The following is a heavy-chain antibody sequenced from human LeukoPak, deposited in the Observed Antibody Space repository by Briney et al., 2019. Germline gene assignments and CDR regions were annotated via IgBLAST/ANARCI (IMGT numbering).Heavy chain of an antibody. D-gene: IGHD2-2*01. CDR3: AREGIDKVPAAFAYYYYYMDV. CDR2: IYTSGST. Sequence: PSETLSLTCTVSGGSISSGSYYWSWIRQPAGKGLEWIGRIYTSGSTNYNPSLKSRVTISVDTSKNQFSLKLSSVTAADTAVYYCAREGIDKVPAAFAYYYYYMDVWGKGTTVTVSS. CDR1: GGSISSGSYY. J-gene: IGHJ6*03. V-gene: IGHV4-61*02.